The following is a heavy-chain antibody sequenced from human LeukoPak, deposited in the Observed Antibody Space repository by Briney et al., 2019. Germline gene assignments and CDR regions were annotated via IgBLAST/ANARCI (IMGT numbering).Heavy chain of an antibody. D-gene: IGHD5-24*01. V-gene: IGHV3-7*01. J-gene: IGHJ4*02. CDR3: ASSTVEMATILDHD. CDR1: GFTFSSYE. CDR2: IKKDGSEK. Sequence: PAGSLRLSCAASGFTFSSYEMNWVRQAPGKGLEWVANIKKDGSEKYYVDSVKGRFTISRDNAKNSLYLQMNSLRAEDTAVYYCASSTVEMATILDHDWGQGTLVTVSS.